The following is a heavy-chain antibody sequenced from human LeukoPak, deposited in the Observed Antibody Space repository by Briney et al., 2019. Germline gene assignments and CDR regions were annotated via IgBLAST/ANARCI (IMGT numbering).Heavy chain of an antibody. CDR3: ARGPLVRLPSSFDP. Sequence: GASVKVSCKASGYTFTSYDINWVRQATGQGLEWMGWMNPNSGKTGSAQRFQGRVTMTRDTSKSTAYMELSSLTYEDTAVYHCARGPLVRLPSSFDPWGQGTLVTVSS. CDR1: GYTFTSYD. V-gene: IGHV1-8*01. J-gene: IGHJ5*02. CDR2: MNPNSGKT. D-gene: IGHD3-16*02.